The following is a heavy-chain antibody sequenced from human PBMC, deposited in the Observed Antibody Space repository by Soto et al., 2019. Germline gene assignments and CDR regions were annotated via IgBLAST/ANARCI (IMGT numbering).Heavy chain of an antibody. Sequence: SETLSLTCVVSSYSISSGFFWAWIRQPPGKGLEWVGSIYHTGDTHYNPSLRSQVSMSVDTSKNHFSLRLTYLTAADTAVYFCARDTNSLDLWGQGVLVTVSS. CDR1: SYSISSGFF. D-gene: IGHD2-8*01. CDR3: ARDTNSLDL. CDR2: IYHTGDT. J-gene: IGHJ5*02. V-gene: IGHV4-38-2*02.